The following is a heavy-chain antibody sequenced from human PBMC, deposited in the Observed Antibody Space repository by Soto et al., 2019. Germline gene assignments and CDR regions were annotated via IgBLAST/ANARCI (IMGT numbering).Heavy chain of an antibody. CDR2: INHSGSI. D-gene: IGHD6-13*01. J-gene: IGHJ3*02. V-gene: IGHV4-34*01. Sequence: SETLSLTCAVYGESFINYYWTWVRQPPEKGLEWIGEINHSGSINYSPSLKSRVTISLDTSNNRIFLRLSSVTAADTAVYYCARVRRSSCPFADDAFDIWAQGTMVTVSS. CDR1: GESFINYY. CDR3: ARVRRSSCPFADDAFDI.